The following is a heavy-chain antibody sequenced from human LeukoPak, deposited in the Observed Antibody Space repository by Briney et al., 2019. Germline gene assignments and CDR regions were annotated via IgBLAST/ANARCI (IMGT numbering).Heavy chain of an antibody. CDR2: ISAYNGNT. CDR3: ARAGEGSRYYYYGMDV. J-gene: IGHJ6*02. V-gene: IGHV1-18*01. CDR1: GYTFTSYG. D-gene: IGHD3-10*01. Sequence: APVKVSCKASGYTFTSYGISWVRQAPGQGLEWVGWISAYNGNTNYAQKLQGRVTMTTDTSTSTAYMELRSLRSDDTAVYYCARAGEGSRYYYYGMDVWGQGTTVTVSS.